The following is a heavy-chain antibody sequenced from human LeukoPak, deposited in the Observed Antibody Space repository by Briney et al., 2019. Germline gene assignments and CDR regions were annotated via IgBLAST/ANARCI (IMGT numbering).Heavy chain of an antibody. Sequence: PGGSLRLSCAASGFTFSSYAMSWVRQAPGKGLEWVSAISGSGGSTYYADSVKGRFTISRDNSKNTLYLQMNSLRAEDTAVYYCAKDGDRDGDSYYFDYWGQGTLVTVSS. J-gene: IGHJ4*02. CDR2: ISGSGGST. CDR3: AKDGDRDGDSYYFDY. CDR1: GFTFSSYA. D-gene: IGHD4-17*01. V-gene: IGHV3-23*01.